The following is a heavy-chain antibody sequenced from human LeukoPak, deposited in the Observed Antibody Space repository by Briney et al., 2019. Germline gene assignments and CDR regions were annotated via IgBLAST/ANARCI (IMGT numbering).Heavy chain of an antibody. CDR1: GFTFSSYS. CDR3: ARGPYDFWSGYQDY. J-gene: IGHJ4*02. V-gene: IGHV3-21*01. Sequence: GGSLRLSCAASGFTFSSYSMNWVRQAPGKGLEWVSSISSSSTYIYYADSVKGRFTISRDNAKNSLYLQMNRLRAEDTAVYYCARGPYDFWSGYQDYWGQGTLVTVSS. CDR2: ISSSSTYI. D-gene: IGHD3-3*01.